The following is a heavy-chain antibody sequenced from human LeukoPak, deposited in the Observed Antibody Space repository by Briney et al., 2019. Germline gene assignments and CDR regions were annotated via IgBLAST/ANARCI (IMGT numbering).Heavy chain of an antibody. V-gene: IGHV4-39*07. J-gene: IGHJ4*02. CDR2: IYYSGST. Sequence: PSETLSLTCTVSGGSISSNSYYWGWIRQPPGKGLEWIGNIYYSGSTYYNPSLKSRVTISVDTSKNQFSLKLSSVTAADTAVYYCARGMGDSSGYYYGYYFDYWGQGTLVTVSS. D-gene: IGHD3-22*01. CDR1: GGSISSNSYY. CDR3: ARGMGDSSGYYYGYYFDY.